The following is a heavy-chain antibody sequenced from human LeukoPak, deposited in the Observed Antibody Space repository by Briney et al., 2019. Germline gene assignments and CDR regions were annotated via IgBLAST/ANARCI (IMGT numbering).Heavy chain of an antibody. D-gene: IGHD2-15*01. J-gene: IGHJ4*02. V-gene: IGHV5-51*01. CDR3: VRQGNYCSGGNCYRHFDY. Sequence: GESLKISCKGSGYSFTNYWIGWVRQMPGKGLEWMGIIYPGDSDTRYSPSFQGQVTISADKSISTAYLQWSSLKASDTAMYYCVRQGNYCSGGNCYRHFDYWGQGTLVSVSS. CDR2: IYPGDSDT. CDR1: GYSFTNYW.